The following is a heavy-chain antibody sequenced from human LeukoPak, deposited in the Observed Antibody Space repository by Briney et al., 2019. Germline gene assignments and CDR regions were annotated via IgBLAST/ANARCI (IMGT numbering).Heavy chain of an antibody. CDR2: ISGSGGST. J-gene: IGHJ4*02. CDR3: AKDAVLRYFDWLPLDY. V-gene: IGHV3-23*01. D-gene: IGHD3-9*01. Sequence: GGSLRLSCAASGFTFSSYAMSWVRQAPGKGLEWVLAISGSGGSTYYADSVKGRFTISRDNSKNTLYLQMNSLRAEDTAVYYCAKDAVLRYFDWLPLDYWGQGTLVTVSS. CDR1: GFTFSSYA.